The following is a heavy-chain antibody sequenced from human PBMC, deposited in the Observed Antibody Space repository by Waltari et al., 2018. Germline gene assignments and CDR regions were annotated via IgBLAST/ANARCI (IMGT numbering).Heavy chain of an antibody. J-gene: IGHJ3*02. CDR3: ARDRQGYYGSGGRAFDI. V-gene: IGHV4-30-4*08. CDR1: GGSISRGAYY. CDR2: SYYSGST. D-gene: IGHD3-10*01. Sequence: QVQLQASGPGLVKPSQTLSLTCTVSGGSISRGAYYWSWIAQPPGKGLEWIGDSYYSGSTYYNPALKSRVTISVDTSKNQFSLKLSSVTAADTAVYYCARDRQGYYGSGGRAFDIWGQGTMVTVSS.